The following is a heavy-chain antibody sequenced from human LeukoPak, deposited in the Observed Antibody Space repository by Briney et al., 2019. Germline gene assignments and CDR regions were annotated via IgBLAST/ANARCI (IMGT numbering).Heavy chain of an antibody. CDR1: GYTLTSYG. CDR3: ARDSDYGDYHTQALFVY. Sequence: ASVKFSYKASGYTLTSYGISWVRQAPGQGLEWMGWISAYSGDTNYAQKHQRRATMTTDTSTNTAYMELMILRSYDTAVYYCARDSDYGDYHTQALFVYWGQGPMVTVSS. D-gene: IGHD4-17*01. J-gene: IGHJ4*02. CDR2: ISAYSGDT. V-gene: IGHV1-18*01.